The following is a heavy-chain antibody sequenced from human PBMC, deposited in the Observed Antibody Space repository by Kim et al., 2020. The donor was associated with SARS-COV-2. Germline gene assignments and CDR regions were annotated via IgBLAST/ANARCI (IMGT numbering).Heavy chain of an antibody. Sequence: YNPSLKSRLTISVDTSRNHFSLRLSSVTAADTAVYYCAISYSSSRYWYFDLWGRGTLVTVSS. CDR3: AISYSSSRYWYFDL. V-gene: IGHV4-61*03. J-gene: IGHJ2*01. D-gene: IGHD6-13*01.